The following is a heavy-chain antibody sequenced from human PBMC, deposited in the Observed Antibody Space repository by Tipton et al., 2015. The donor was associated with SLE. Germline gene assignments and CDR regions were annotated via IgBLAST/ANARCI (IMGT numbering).Heavy chain of an antibody. CDR3: ARVRAVRLPGAFDI. J-gene: IGHJ3*02. CDR2: IYSGGSA. CDR1: GITFANYV. D-gene: IGHD6-19*01. Sequence: GSLRLSCAASGITFANYVVAWVRQAPGKGLEWVSSIYSGGSAYHADSVKGLFTISRDIFRNTLYLQMNSLRSEDTAVYYCARVRAVRLPGAFDIWGQGTMITVYS. V-gene: IGHV3-66*02.